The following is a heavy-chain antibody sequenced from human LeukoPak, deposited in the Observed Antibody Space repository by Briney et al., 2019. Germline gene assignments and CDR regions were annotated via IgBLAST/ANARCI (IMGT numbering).Heavy chain of an antibody. CDR3: ARVTYSSGWYDY. D-gene: IGHD6-19*01. Sequence: GGSLRLSCAASGFTFSNCWMHWVRQAPGKGLVWVSRINSDGSSTSYADSVKGRFTISRDNAKNTLYLQMNSLRAEDTAMYYCARVTYSSGWYDYWGQGTLVTVSS. V-gene: IGHV3-74*01. CDR2: INSDGSST. CDR1: GFTFSNCW. J-gene: IGHJ4*02.